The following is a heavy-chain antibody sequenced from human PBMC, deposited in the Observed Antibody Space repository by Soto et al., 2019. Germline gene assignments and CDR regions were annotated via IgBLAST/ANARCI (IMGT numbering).Heavy chain of an antibody. CDR3: ATTTSSSVPISFDY. J-gene: IGHJ4*02. D-gene: IGHD6-6*01. V-gene: IGHV4-31*03. CDR2: IYYSGST. Sequence: LSLTCTVSGGSISSGGYYWSWIRQHPGKGLEWIGYIYYSGSTYYNPSLKSRVTISVDTSKNQFSLKLSSVTAADTAVYYCATTTSSSVPISFDYWGQGTLVTVSS. CDR1: GGSISSGGYY.